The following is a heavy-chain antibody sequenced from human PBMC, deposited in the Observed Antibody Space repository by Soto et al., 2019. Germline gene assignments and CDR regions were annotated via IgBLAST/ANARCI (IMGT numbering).Heavy chain of an antibody. CDR1: GFTVSSNY. D-gene: IGHD3-22*01. CDR3: ARDRVESGYPEYFQH. CDR2: IYSGGST. J-gene: IGHJ1*01. V-gene: IGHV3-53*01. Sequence: GGSLRLSCAASGFTVSSNYMSWVRQAPGKGLEWVSVIYSGGSTYYADSVKGRFTISRDNSKNTLYLQMNSLRAEDTAVYNCARDRVESGYPEYFQHWGQGTLVTVSS.